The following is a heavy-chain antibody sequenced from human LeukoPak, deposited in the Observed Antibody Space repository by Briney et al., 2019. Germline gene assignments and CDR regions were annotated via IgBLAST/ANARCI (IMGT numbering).Heavy chain of an antibody. D-gene: IGHD3-22*01. Sequence: SQSLSLTCTVSGPSISSYYCSWIRQPPGKGLGWIGYIYYSGGTNYNPSLKSRVTISVDTSKNQFSLKLSSVTAADTAVYYCARHGDYYDTKSTFDYWGQGTLVTISS. V-gene: IGHV4-59*08. J-gene: IGHJ4*02. CDR2: IYYSGGT. CDR3: ARHGDYYDTKSTFDY. CDR1: GPSISSYY.